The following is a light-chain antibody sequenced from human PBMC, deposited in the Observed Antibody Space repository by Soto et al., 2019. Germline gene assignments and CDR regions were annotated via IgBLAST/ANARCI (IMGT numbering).Light chain of an antibody. CDR2: EVT. V-gene: IGLV2-14*01. Sequence: QSVLTQPASVSGSPGQSITISCTGTSSDVGGYNYVSWYQQHPGKAPKLIIYEVTNRPSGASNRFSGSKSGNTASLTISGLQAEDEADYYCSSYTSSSIWVLGGGTKLTVL. CDR1: SSDVGGYNY. J-gene: IGLJ3*02. CDR3: SSYTSSSIWV.